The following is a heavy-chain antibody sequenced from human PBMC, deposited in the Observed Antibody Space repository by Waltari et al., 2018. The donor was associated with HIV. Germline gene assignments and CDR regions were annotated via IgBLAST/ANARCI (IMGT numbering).Heavy chain of an antibody. V-gene: IGHV3-13*01. J-gene: IGHJ3*02. CDR2: FGTAGDT. CDR3: ARGLRYDSSGYNYDDAFDI. Sequence: EVHLVESGGGLVQPGGSLRLSCAASGCTFSNSDMQGVRQATGKCLEWVSAFGTAGDTYYAGSVKGRFTISRENAKNSLYLQMNSLRAEDTAVYYCARGLRYDSSGYNYDDAFDIWGQGTMVTVSS. CDR1: GCTFSNSD. D-gene: IGHD3-22*01.